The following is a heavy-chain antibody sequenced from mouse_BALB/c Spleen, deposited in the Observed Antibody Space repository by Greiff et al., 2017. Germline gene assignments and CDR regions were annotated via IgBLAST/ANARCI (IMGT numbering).Heavy chain of an antibody. CDR2: INPSNGRT. J-gene: IGHJ4*01. V-gene: IGHV1S81*02. Sequence: QVQLKQPGAELVKPGASVKLSCKASGYTFTSYWMHWVKQRPGQGLEWIGEINPSNGRTNYNEKFKSKATLTVDKSSSTAYMQLSSLTSEDSAVYYCARSPITTVVNYAMDYWGQGTSVTVSS. CDR3: ARSPITTVVNYAMDY. D-gene: IGHD1-1*01. CDR1: GYTFTSYW.